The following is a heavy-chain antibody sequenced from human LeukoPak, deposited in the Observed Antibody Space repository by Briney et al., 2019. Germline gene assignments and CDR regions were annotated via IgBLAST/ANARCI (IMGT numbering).Heavy chain of an antibody. V-gene: IGHV3-48*03. CDR2: ISSSGSTI. J-gene: IGHJ6*03. CDR1: GFTFSSYE. D-gene: IGHD3-10*01. Sequence: QSGGSLRLSCAASGFTFSSYEINWVRQAPGKGLEWVSYISSSGSTIKYADSVKGRFTISRGNAKNSLYLQMNSLRAEDTAVYYCARAKLLWFGELATANYYMDVWGKGTTVTVSS. CDR3: ARAKLLWFGELATANYYMDV.